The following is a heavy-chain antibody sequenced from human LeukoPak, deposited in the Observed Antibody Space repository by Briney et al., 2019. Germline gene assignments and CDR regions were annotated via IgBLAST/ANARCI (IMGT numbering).Heavy chain of an antibody. CDR3: ARHRTPSYFDSSGYYPAPFDY. CDR2: IHPGDSET. D-gene: IGHD3-22*01. V-gene: IGHV5-51*01. J-gene: IGHJ4*02. CDR1: GYSFTNYW. Sequence: EESLKISCRVSGYSFTNYWIGWVRQMSGKGLEWVGIIHPGDSETRYSPSFQGQVTISADKSVTTAYLQWSSLKASDTAMYYCARHRTPSYFDSSGYYPAPFDYWGQGTLVTVSS.